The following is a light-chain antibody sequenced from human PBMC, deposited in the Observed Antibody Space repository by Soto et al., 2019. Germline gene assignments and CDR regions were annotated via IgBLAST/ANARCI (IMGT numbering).Light chain of an antibody. CDR3: QQYGSSPLT. J-gene: IGKJ4*01. CDR2: GAS. V-gene: IGKV3-20*01. CDR1: QSVSSNF. Sequence: EIVLSQSPGTLSLSPGEGATLSCRASQSVSSNFLAWYQRKPGQAPRLLMYGASSRATGIPDRFSGSGSGTEFTLTISRLEPEDFAVYYCQQYGSSPLTFGGGTKVEIK.